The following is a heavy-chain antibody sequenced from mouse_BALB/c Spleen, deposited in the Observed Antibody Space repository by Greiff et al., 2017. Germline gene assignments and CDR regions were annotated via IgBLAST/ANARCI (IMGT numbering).Heavy chain of an antibody. Sequence: DVMLVESGGGLVKPGGSLKLSCAASGFAFSSYDMSWVRQTPDKRLEWVAYISSGGGSTYYPDTVKGRFTISRDNAKNTLYQQMSSLKSEDTAMYYCARRDYYGNSWFAYWGQGTLVTVSA. J-gene: IGHJ3*01. V-gene: IGHV5-12-1*01. CDR1: GFAFSSYD. CDR2: ISSGGGST. D-gene: IGHD2-1*01. CDR3: ARRDYYGNSWFAY.